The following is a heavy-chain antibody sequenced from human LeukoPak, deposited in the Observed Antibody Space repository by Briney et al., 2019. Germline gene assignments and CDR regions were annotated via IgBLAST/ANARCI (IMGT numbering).Heavy chain of an antibody. Sequence: PSETLSLTCTVSGGSISSGSYYWSWIRQPAGKGLEWIGRIYTSGSTNYNPSLKSRVTISVDTSKNQFSLKLSSVTAADTAAYYCARGATGTTSAFDYWGQGTLVTVSS. D-gene: IGHD1-7*01. V-gene: IGHV4-61*02. CDR1: GGSISSGSYY. J-gene: IGHJ4*02. CDR2: IYTSGST. CDR3: ARGATGTTSAFDY.